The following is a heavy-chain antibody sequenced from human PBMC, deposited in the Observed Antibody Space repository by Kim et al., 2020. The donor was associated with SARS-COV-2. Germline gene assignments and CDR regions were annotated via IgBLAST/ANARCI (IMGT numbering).Heavy chain of an antibody. D-gene: IGHD3-16*02. J-gene: IGHJ4*02. CDR2: IYYSGST. Sequence: SETLSLTCTVSGGSISSSSYYWGWIRQPPGKGLEWIGSIYYSGSTYYNPSLKSRVTISVDTSKNQFSLKLSSVTAADTAVYYCARRPVGGVIALYYFDYWGQGTLVTVSS. CDR3: ARRPVGGVIALYYFDY. V-gene: IGHV4-39*01. CDR1: GGSISSSSYY.